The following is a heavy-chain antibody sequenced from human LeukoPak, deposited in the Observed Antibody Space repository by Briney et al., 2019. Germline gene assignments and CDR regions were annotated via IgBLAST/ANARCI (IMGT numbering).Heavy chain of an antibody. D-gene: IGHD6-19*01. CDR2: IYTSGST. CDR3: ARDKVAGYSSGWYGAFDI. Sequence: PSETLSLTCTVSGGSISSYYWSWIRQPPGKGLEWLGCIYTSGSTNYNPSLKSRVTMSVDTSKNQFSLKLRSVTAADTGVYYCARDKVAGYSSGWYGAFDIWGQGTMVTVSS. V-gene: IGHV4-4*07. CDR1: GGSISSYY. J-gene: IGHJ3*02.